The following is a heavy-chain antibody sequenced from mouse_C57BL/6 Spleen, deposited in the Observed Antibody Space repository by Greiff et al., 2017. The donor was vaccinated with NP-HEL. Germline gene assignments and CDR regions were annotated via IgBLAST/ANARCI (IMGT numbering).Heavy chain of an antibody. Sequence: QVQLQQPGTELVKPGASVKLSCKASGYTFTSYWMHWVKQRPGQGLEWIGNINPSNGGTNYNEKFKSKATLTVDKSSSTAYMQLSSLTSEDSAVYYCARLGLLREGYYAMDYWGQGTSVTVSS. V-gene: IGHV1-53*01. CDR2: INPSNGGT. J-gene: IGHJ4*01. CDR3: ARLGLLREGYYAMDY. D-gene: IGHD1-1*01. CDR1: GYTFTSYW.